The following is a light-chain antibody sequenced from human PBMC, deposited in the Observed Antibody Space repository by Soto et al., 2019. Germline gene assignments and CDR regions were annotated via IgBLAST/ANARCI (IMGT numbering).Light chain of an antibody. V-gene: IGKV3-20*01. CDR1: QSVSSSY. CDR2: VAS. Sequence: EIVLTQSPGTLSLSPGERATLSCRASQSVSSSYLAWYQQKPGQAPRLLIYVASSRDTGIPDRFSGSGSGTDFTLTISRLKPEDFAVYYCQQYGSSPLYTFGQGTKLEIK. CDR3: QQYGSSPLYT. J-gene: IGKJ2*01.